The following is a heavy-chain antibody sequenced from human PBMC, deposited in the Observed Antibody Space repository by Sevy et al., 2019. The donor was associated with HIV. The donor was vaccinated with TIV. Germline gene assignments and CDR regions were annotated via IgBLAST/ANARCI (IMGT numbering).Heavy chain of an antibody. Sequence: SETLSLTCAVSGASVRSDSYYWTWIRQTPGRGLEWIGHISGTTSYNPSLKSRLTISRDTSKKQFSLTLSSVTDADTAVYYCASAKKIADTYYDSTVYYSFAYWGPGTLVTVSS. J-gene: IGHJ4*02. CDR1: GASVRSDSYY. CDR3: ASAKKIADTYYDSTVYYSFAY. V-gene: IGHV4-61*01. D-gene: IGHD3-16*01. CDR2: ISGTT.